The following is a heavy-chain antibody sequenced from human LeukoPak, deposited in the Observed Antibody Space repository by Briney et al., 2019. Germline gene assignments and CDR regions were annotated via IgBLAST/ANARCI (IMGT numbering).Heavy chain of an antibody. D-gene: IGHD3-9*01. CDR2: IWYDGSQT. Sequence: PGRSLRLSCAASGFIFSSYGMHWVRQAPGKGLGWVAVIWYDGSQTYYADSVKGRFTISRDNSKKTVHLQMNSLRAEDTAVYYCANDELRYFLDWGQGTLVTVSP. V-gene: IGHV3-33*06. J-gene: IGHJ4*03. CDR3: ANDELRYFLD. CDR1: GFIFSSYG.